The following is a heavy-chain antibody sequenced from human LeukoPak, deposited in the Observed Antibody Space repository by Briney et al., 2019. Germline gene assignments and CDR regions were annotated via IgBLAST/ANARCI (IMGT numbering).Heavy chain of an antibody. CDR2: INPNSGGT. J-gene: IGHJ4*02. D-gene: IGHD6-13*01. CDR3: ARVRSPAAGTRFDY. CDR1: GYTFTDYF. V-gene: IGHV1-2*02. Sequence: ASVKVSCKASGYTFTDYFMHWVRQAPGQGLEWMGWINPNSGGTHYAQKLQGRVTMTTDTSTSTAYMELRGLRSDDTAVYYCARVRSPAAGTRFDYWGQGTLVTVSS.